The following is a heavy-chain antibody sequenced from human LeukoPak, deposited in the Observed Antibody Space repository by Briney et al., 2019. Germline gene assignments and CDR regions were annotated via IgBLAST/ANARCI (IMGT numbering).Heavy chain of an antibody. CDR3: AREGYCSGGSCWGYFDY. CDR1: GFTFNKYP. V-gene: IGHV3-30*04. Sequence: GGSVRLSCAASGFTFNKYPMHWVRQAPGKGLEWVAHISSDGRDNYYADSVKGRFTISRDNSKNTLYLHMNSVRAEDTAVYYCAREGYCSGGSCWGYFDYWGQETLVTVSS. CDR2: ISSDGRDN. D-gene: IGHD2-15*01. J-gene: IGHJ4*02.